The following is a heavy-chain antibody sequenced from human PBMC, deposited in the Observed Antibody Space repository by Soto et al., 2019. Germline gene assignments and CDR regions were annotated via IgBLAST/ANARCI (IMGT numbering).Heavy chain of an antibody. CDR2: SHHSGNT. D-gene: IGHD2-2*01. CDR3: ARVHCNSTTCHVFDY. J-gene: IGHJ4*02. CDR1: GDSISSSNW. V-gene: IGHV4-4*02. Sequence: SETLSLTCAVSGDSISSSNWWSWVRQSPGKGLEWIGESHHSGNTNSNPSLKSRVTISVDKSKNQLSLILTSVTAADTAVYYCARVHCNSTTCHVFDYWSQGTLVT.